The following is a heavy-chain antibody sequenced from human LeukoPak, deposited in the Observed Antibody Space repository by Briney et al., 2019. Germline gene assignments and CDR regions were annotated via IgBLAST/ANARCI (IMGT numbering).Heavy chain of an antibody. CDR3: ARTRSSGWYGGFDY. J-gene: IGHJ4*02. V-gene: IGHV3-48*04. CDR1: GFTFSSYS. Sequence: TGGSLRLSCAASGFTFSSYSMNWVRQAPGKGLEWVSYISSSSSTIYYADSVKGRFTISRDNAKNSLYLQMNSLRAEDTAVYYCARTRSSGWYGGFDYWGQGTLVTVSS. D-gene: IGHD6-19*01. CDR2: ISSSSSTI.